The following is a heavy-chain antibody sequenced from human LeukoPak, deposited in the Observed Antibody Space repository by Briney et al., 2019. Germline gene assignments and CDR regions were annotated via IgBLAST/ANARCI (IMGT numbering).Heavy chain of an antibody. CDR1: GGSISSYY. CDR3: ARAYYDSSGYYSGDY. V-gene: IGHV4-4*07. D-gene: IGHD3-22*01. CDR2: IFTSGST. Sequence: SETLSLTCTVSGGSISSYYWSWIRQPPGKGLEWIGRIFTSGSTNYNPSLKSRVTMSVDTSKNQFSLKVSSVTAADTAVYYCARAYYDSSGYYSGDYWGQGTLVTVSS. J-gene: IGHJ4*02.